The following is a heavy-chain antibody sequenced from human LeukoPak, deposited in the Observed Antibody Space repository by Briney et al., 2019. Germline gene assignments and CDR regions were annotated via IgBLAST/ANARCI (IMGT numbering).Heavy chain of an antibody. CDR3: ARVGQGIRPLGYGDAFDI. V-gene: IGHV4-59*01. J-gene: IGHJ3*02. Sequence: SETLSLTCTVSGGSISSYYWSWIRQPPGKGLEWIGYIYYSGSTNYNPSLKSRVTISVDTSKNQFSLKLSSVTAADTAVYYCARVGQGIRPLGYGDAFDIWGQGTMVTVSS. D-gene: IGHD3/OR15-3a*01. CDR2: IYYSGST. CDR1: GGSISSYY.